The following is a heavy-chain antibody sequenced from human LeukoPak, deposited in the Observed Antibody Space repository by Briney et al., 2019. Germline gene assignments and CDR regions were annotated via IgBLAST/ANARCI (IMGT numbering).Heavy chain of an antibody. D-gene: IGHD5-18*01. CDR2: INPNSGAT. CDR3: ARDVGYRFANYCYFDL. Sequence: GASVTVSCKASGYTFTDYFMHWVRQAPGQGLEWMGWINPNSGATYYPNNFHGRVTMTRDTSISTVYMELSRLGSDDTALYYCARDVGYRFANYCYFDLWGRGTLVTVFS. V-gene: IGHV1-2*02. CDR1: GYTFTDYF. J-gene: IGHJ2*01.